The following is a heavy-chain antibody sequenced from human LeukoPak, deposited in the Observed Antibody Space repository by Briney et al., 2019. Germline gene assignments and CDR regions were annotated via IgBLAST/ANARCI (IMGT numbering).Heavy chain of an antibody. Sequence: SQTLSLTFAISGDSVSNNSAAWNWLRQSPSRGLEWLGSTYYRSKWYNDYAVSVKSRITINPDTSKNQFSLQLNSVTPEDTAVYYCARDFMVRGTSVDVWGQGTTVTVSS. D-gene: IGHD3-10*01. J-gene: IGHJ6*02. CDR3: ARDFMVRGTSVDV. CDR1: GDSVSNNSAA. CDR2: TYYRSKWYN. V-gene: IGHV6-1*01.